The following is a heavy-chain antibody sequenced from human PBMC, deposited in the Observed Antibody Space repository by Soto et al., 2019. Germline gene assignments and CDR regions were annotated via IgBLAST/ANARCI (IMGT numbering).Heavy chain of an antibody. D-gene: IGHD3-3*01. CDR1: GYTFTSYD. CDR3: AREYYDFWRGGMDV. Sequence: ASVNVSCKAAGYTFTSYDMHWVRQAPGQGLEWMGIINPSGGSTSYAQKFQGRVTMTRDTSTSTVYMELSSLRSEDTAVYYCAREYYDFWRGGMDVPGQGTTVTVSS. V-gene: IGHV1-46*01. J-gene: IGHJ6*02. CDR2: INPSGGST.